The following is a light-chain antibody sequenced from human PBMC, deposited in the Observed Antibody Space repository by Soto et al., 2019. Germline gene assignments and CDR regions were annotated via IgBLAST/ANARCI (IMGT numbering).Light chain of an antibody. Sequence: DIQMTQSPTSLSASVGDRVTITCRASQGIRKFVAWYQQKPGKAPKLLIYAASTLQAGVPSRFGGSGSGTDFTLTINRLQPADVATYSCQKYSSVPVFGPGTKVAIK. CDR1: QGIRKF. J-gene: IGKJ3*01. CDR2: AAS. CDR3: QKYSSVPV. V-gene: IGKV1-27*01.